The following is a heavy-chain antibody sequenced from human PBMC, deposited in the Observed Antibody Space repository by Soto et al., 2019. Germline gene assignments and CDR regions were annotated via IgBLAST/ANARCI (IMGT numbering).Heavy chain of an antibody. J-gene: IGHJ4*02. D-gene: IGHD3-3*01. Sequence: SETLSLTCTVSGGSISSGGYYWSWIRQHPGKGLEWIGYIYYSGSTYYNPSLKSRVTISVDTSKNQFSLKLSSVTAADTAVYYCARGKNYDFWSGYYPHYYFDYWGQGTLVTVSS. CDR2: IYYSGST. CDR3: ARGKNYDFWSGYYPHYYFDY. V-gene: IGHV4-31*03. CDR1: GGSISSGGYY.